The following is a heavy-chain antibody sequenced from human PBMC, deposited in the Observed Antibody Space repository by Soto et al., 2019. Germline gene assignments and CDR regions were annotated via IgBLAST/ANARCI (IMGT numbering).Heavy chain of an antibody. J-gene: IGHJ6*03. CDR2: ISAYNGNT. CDR1: GYTFTSYG. Sequence: QVQLVQSGAEVKKPGASVKVSCKASGYTFTSYGISWVRQAPGQGLEWMGWISAYNGNTNYAQKLQGRVTMTTDTATSTAYMELRSLRSDDTAVYYCARDKYYGSEIWYYYYYMDVWGKGTTVTVSS. CDR3: ARDKYYGSEIWYYYYYMDV. D-gene: IGHD3-10*01. V-gene: IGHV1-18*01.